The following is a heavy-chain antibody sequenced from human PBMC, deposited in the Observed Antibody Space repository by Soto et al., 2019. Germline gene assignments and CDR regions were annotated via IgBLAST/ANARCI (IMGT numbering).Heavy chain of an antibody. J-gene: IGHJ4*02. CDR1: GGSISDYY. V-gene: IGHV4-4*07. D-gene: IGHD6-13*01. Sequence: SETLSLTCTVSGGSISDYYWSWIRQPAGKGLEWIGRIYTSGSTNYNPSLKSRVTMSVDTSKNQFSLKLSSLTAADTAVYYCARDYSSNWYSDYWGQGTLVTVSS. CDR2: IYTSGST. CDR3: ARDYSSNWYSDY.